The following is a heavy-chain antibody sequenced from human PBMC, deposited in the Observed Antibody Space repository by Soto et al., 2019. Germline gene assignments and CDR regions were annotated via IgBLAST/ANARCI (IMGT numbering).Heavy chain of an antibody. J-gene: IGHJ6*02. Sequence: EVQLLESGGGLVQPGGSLRLSCAASGFTFSTSAMSWVRQVPGKGLEWVSRISGSGRSTDYADSVKGRFIISRDNSKNTVSLQMNSLRAGDSAVYYCARDPPSEKLQPDFGMDVWGQGTTVTVAS. D-gene: IGHD2-15*01. CDR3: ARDPPSEKLQPDFGMDV. V-gene: IGHV3-23*01. CDR2: ISGSGRST. CDR1: GFTFSTSA.